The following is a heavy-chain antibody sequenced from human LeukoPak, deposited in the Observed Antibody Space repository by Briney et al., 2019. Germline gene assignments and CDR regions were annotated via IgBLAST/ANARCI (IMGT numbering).Heavy chain of an antibody. CDR2: INHSGST. CDR3: ARRGTYYDFWSGYPSDY. D-gene: IGHD3-3*01. Sequence: PSETLSLTCAVYGGSFSGYYWSWIRQPPGKGLEWIGEINHSGSTNYNPSLKSRVTISVDTSKNQFSLKLSSVTAADTAVYYCARRGTYYDFWSGYPSDYWGQGTLVTVSS. J-gene: IGHJ4*02. V-gene: IGHV4-34*01. CDR1: GGSFSGYY.